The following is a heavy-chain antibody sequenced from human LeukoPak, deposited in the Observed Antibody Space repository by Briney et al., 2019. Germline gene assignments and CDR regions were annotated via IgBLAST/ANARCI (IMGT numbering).Heavy chain of an antibody. CDR3: ARDSSGKGTWYFDL. D-gene: IGHD6-19*01. CDR1: GFTFSSYA. J-gene: IGHJ2*01. CDR2: IHRDGST. Sequence: GGSLRLSCTTSGFTFSSYALSWVRQAPGKGLEWVSIIHRDGSTYYADSVEGRFTTSRDSSDNTLYLQMSRLRAEDTAVYYCARDSSGKGTWYFDLWGRGTLVTVSS. V-gene: IGHV3-53*01.